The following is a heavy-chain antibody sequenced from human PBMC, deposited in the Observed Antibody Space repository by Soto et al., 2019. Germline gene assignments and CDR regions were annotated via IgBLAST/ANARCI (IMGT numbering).Heavy chain of an antibody. CDR1: GGTFSSYA. CDR2: IIPIFGTA. J-gene: IGHJ4*02. Sequence: QVQLVQSGAEVKKPGSSVKVSCKASGGTFSSYAISWVRQAPGQGLEWMGGIIPIFGTANYAQKFQGRVTITADEFTSTAYMELSSLRSEDTAVYYCARETLYGDYGTSRVERPFDYWGQGTLVTVSS. V-gene: IGHV1-69*12. CDR3: ARETLYGDYGTSRVERPFDY. D-gene: IGHD4-17*01.